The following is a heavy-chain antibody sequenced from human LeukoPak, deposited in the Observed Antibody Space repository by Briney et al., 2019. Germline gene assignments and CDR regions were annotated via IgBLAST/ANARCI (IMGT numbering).Heavy chain of an antibody. J-gene: IGHJ6*04. CDR2: ISGSGGST. Sequence: PGRSLRLSCAASGFTFSSYGMHWVRQAPGKGLEWVSAISGSGGSTYYADSVKGRFTISRDNSKNTLYLQMNSLRAEDTAVYYCAKYTTVTTRGGGDVWGKGTTVTVSS. CDR1: GFTFSSYG. D-gene: IGHD4-11*01. V-gene: IGHV3-23*01. CDR3: AKYTTVTTRGGGDV.